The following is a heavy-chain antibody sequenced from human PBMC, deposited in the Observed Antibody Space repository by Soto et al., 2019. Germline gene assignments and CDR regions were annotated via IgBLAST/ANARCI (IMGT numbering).Heavy chain of an antibody. CDR3: VRLIGMTTATTDRGFDT. V-gene: IGHV4-39*01. D-gene: IGHD4-17*01. Sequence: QLQLQESGPGLVKPSETLSLTCTVSGGFISSSSYYWDWIRQPPGKGLEWIGSIYYTGNTYYNPSLRSRVTLAVDTSKNQFSLKLSSVTAADTAVYYCVRLIGMTTATTDRGFDTWGQGTLVTCSS. CDR1: GGFISSSSYY. J-gene: IGHJ5*02. CDR2: IYYTGNT.